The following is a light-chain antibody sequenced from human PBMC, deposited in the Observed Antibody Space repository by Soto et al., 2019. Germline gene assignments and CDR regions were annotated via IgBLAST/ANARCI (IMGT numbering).Light chain of an antibody. Sequence: QSALTQPRSVSGSPGQSVTISCTGTSSDVGRYSYVSWYQQHPGQAPKLLIYDVNQRPSGVPDRFSGSKSGNTATLTISGLQREVEADYARSCNAGINNPFVFRDGSKGT. CDR1: SSDVGRYSY. CDR3: SCNAGINNPFV. J-gene: IGLJ1*01. V-gene: IGLV2-11*01. CDR2: DVN.